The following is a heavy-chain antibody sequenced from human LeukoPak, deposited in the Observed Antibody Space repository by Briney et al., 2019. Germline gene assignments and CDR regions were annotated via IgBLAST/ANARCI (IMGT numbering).Heavy chain of an antibody. CDR3: ARIWTAVAGVYFDY. CDR2: IKQDGSEK. CDR1: GFTFSSYW. V-gene: IGHV3-7*01. D-gene: IGHD6-19*01. J-gene: IGHJ4*02. Sequence: PGGSLRLSCAASGFTFSSYWMSWVRQAPGKGLEWVANIKQDGSEKYYVDSVKGRFTISRDNAKNSLYLQMNSLRAEDTAVYYCARIWTAVAGVYFDYWGQGTPVTVSS.